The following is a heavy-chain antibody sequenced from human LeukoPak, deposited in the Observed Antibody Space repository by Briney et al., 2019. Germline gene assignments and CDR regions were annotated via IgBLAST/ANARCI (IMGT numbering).Heavy chain of an antibody. Sequence: SETLSLTCAVYGGSFSGYYWSWIRQPPGKGLEWIGEINHSGSTNYNPSLKSRVTISVDTPKNQFSLKLSSVTAADTAVYYCARHKLGYCSSASCSWVAFDIWGQGTMVTVSP. J-gene: IGHJ3*02. D-gene: IGHD2-2*01. CDR1: GGSFSGYY. CDR3: ARHKLGYCSSASCSWVAFDI. V-gene: IGHV4-34*01. CDR2: INHSGST.